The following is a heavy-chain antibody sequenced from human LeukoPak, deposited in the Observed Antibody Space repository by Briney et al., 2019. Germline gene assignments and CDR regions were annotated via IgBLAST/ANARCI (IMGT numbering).Heavy chain of an antibody. J-gene: IGHJ5*02. D-gene: IGHD1-26*01. V-gene: IGHV3-48*03. Sequence: GGSLRLSCAASGFTFSSYEMIWVRQAPGKGLEWVSYISSSGSTIYYADSVKGRFTISRDNAKNSLYLQMNSLRAEDTAVYYCARAGSGRSPDWFDPWGQGTLVTVSS. CDR1: GFTFSSYE. CDR3: ARAGSGRSPDWFDP. CDR2: ISSSGSTI.